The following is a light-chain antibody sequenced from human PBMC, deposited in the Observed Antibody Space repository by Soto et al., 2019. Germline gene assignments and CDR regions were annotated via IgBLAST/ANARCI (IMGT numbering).Light chain of an antibody. CDR1: KSDVRTYNC. J-gene: IGLJ1*01. CDR3: SSFKVPTTCFV. V-gene: IGLV2-14*01. CDR2: EVS. Sequence: QSVLTPPASVTGSPEQTISICRTGTKSDVRTYNCVSWEQHHPGKASRHIIYEVSNRPSGISSRCSDAKCGHSASLTISGLQAEDEADYYCSSFKVPTTCFVFGTGTKVTV.